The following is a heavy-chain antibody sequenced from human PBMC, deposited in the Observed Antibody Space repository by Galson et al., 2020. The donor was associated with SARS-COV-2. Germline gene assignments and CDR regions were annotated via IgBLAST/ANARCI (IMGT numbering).Heavy chain of an antibody. CDR1: GFTFNDYY. J-gene: IGHJ3*02. CDR2: ISSSSYSI. CDR3: ARAGLHGGHAFDI. V-gene: IGHV3-11*01. Sequence: GESLKISCAGSGFTFNDYYMTWIRQTPGRGLEWVSYISSSSYSIYYADSVKGRFTVSRDNAKNSLFLQMNSLRAEDTAIYYCARAGLHGGHAFDIWGQGTMVTVS.